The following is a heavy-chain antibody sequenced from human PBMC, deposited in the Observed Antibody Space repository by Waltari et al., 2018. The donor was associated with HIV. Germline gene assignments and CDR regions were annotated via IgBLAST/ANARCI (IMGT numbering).Heavy chain of an antibody. CDR2: INAGNGNT. V-gene: IGHV1-3*01. Sequence: QVQLVQSGAEGRRPGAAGRVSWRAAGYTFTSYAVQWLRQAPGQRLEWMGWINAGNGNTKYSQKFQGRVTITRDTSASTAYMELSSLRSEDTAVYYCARAAEYQLLIDYWGQGTLVTVSS. CDR1: GYTFTSYA. J-gene: IGHJ4*02. CDR3: ARAAEYQLLIDY. D-gene: IGHD2-2*01.